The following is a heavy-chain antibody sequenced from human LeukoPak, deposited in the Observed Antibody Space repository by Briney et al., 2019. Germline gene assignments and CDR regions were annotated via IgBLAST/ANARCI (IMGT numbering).Heavy chain of an antibody. CDR2: ISSSSSTI. CDR1: GFTFSSYS. D-gene: IGHD4-17*01. V-gene: IGHV3-48*01. Sequence: PGGSLRLSCAASGFTFSSYSMNWVRQAPGKGLEWVSYISSSSSTIYYADSVKGRFTISRDNAKNSLYLQMNSLRAEDTAVYYCARDPGVTTMPIHFEGQTHWGQGTLVTVSS. CDR3: ARDPGVTTMPIHFEGQTH. J-gene: IGHJ4*02.